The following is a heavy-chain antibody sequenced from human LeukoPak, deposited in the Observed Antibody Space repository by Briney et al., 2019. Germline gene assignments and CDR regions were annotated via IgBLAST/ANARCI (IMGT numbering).Heavy chain of an antibody. D-gene: IGHD1-1*01. Sequence: SETLSLTCAVYGGSFTGYYWSWIRQSPGRGLQWIAEVNHRGDTNYNPSVKGRVTISVDTSKNQFSLKVTSLTAADTAVYYCARGPTISETGYFDYWGQGTLVTVSS. CDR1: GGSFTGYY. V-gene: IGHV4-34*01. CDR3: ARGPTISETGYFDY. CDR2: VNHRGDT. J-gene: IGHJ4*03.